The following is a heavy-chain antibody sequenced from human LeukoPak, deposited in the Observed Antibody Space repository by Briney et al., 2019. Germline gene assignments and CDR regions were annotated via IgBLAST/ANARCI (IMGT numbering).Heavy chain of an antibody. CDR3: ARHVGITMVRGVIPYIDY. Sequence: KSGESLKISCKGSGYSFTSYRIGWVRQMPGKGWEWIGLIYPGDSNTRYSPSFQGQVTISADKPISTAYLQWSSLKASDTAMYYCARHVGITMVRGVIPYIDYWGQGTLVTVSS. V-gene: IGHV5-51*01. CDR1: GYSFTSYR. D-gene: IGHD3-10*01. CDR2: IYPGDSNT. J-gene: IGHJ4*02.